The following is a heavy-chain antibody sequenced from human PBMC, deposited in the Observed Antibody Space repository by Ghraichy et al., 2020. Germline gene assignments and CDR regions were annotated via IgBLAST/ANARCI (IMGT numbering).Heavy chain of an antibody. Sequence: GESLNISCTASGFTFSNYSMNWVRQAPGKGLEWVSYINSPGSTIYYADSVKGRFTISRDNAKNSLYLQMNSLGDEDTAIYFCARDQRQEVRGVTESKGFDYWGQGTLVTVSS. CDR3: ARDQRQEVRGVTESKGFDY. J-gene: IGHJ4*02. V-gene: IGHV3-48*02. CDR1: GFTFSNYS. D-gene: IGHD3-10*01. CDR2: INSPGSTI.